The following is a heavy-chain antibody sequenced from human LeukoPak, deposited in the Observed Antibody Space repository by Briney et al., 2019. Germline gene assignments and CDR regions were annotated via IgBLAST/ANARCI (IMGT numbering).Heavy chain of an antibody. J-gene: IGHJ4*02. CDR3: ARDQGGYYSSSWVFDY. V-gene: IGHV1-2*02. Sequence: ASVKVSCKASGYTFTSYYMHWVRQAPGQELEWMGWINPNSGGTNFAQNFQGRVTMTMDTSISTAYMEMSRLRSDDTAVYYCARDQGGYYSSSWVFDYWGQGTLVTVSS. CDR1: GYTFTSYY. D-gene: IGHD6-13*01. CDR2: INPNSGGT.